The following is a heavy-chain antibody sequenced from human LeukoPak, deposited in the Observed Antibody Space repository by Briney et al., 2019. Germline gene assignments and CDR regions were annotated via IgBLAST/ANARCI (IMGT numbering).Heavy chain of an antibody. D-gene: IGHD3-10*01. J-gene: IGHJ4*02. CDR2: INPNSGDT. CDR1: GYTFTTYY. V-gene: IGHV1-2*02. CDR3: AAGWLEEGLGY. Sequence: GASVKVSCKASGYTFTTYYLHWVRQAPGQGLEWMAWINPNSGDTKYAQKFQERVTITRDMSTSTAYMELSSLRSEDTAVYYCAAGWLEEGLGYWGQGTLVTVSS.